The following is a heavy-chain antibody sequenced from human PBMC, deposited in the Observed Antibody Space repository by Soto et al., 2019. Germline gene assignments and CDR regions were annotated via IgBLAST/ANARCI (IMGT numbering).Heavy chain of an antibody. CDR1: GYTFTSYG. CDR3: ARVAEYYGSGSYYWFDP. V-gene: IGHV1-18*01. D-gene: IGHD3-10*01. CDR2: ISAYNGNT. J-gene: IGHJ5*02. Sequence: ASVKVSCKASGYTFTSYGISWVRQAPGQGLEWMGWISAYNGNTNYAQKLQGRVTMTTDTSTSTAYMELRSLRSDDTAVYYCARVAEYYGSGSYYWFDPWGQGTLVTSPQ.